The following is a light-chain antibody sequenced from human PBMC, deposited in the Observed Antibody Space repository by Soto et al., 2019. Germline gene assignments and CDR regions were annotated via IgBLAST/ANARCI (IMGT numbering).Light chain of an antibody. CDR3: QQRSDWPIT. V-gene: IGKV4-1*01. Sequence: DIVMTQSPDSLDVPLGERATINCKSSQSVLYSSNNKNYLAWYQQKPGQAPRLLIYDVSTRATGIPPRFSGSGSGTDFTLTITSLDPEDFAVYSCQQRSDWPITFGQGTRLEIK. CDR1: QSVLYSSNNKNY. J-gene: IGKJ5*01. CDR2: DVS.